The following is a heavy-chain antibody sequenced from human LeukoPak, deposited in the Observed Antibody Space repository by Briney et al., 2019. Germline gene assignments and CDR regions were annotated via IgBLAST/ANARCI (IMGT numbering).Heavy chain of an antibody. V-gene: IGHV1-69*02. Sequence: GASVKVSCKASGGTFSSYTISWVRQAPGQGLEWMGRIIPILGIANYAQKFQGRVTITADKSTSTAYMELSSLRSEDTAVYYCARLRFLSGISTWSSYYYYGMDVWGKGTTVTVSS. CDR1: GGTFSSYT. D-gene: IGHD3-10*01. CDR2: IIPILGIA. CDR3: ARLRFLSGISTWSSYYYYGMDV. J-gene: IGHJ6*04.